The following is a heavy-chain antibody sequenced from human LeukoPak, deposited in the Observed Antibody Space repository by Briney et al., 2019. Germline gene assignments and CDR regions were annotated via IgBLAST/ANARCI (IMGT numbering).Heavy chain of an antibody. CDR1: GFTFSSYW. J-gene: IGHJ3*02. D-gene: IGHD3-22*01. V-gene: IGHV3-74*01. CDR3: ARGRYYDSSGHGAFDI. CDR2: INTDGSTT. Sequence: QPGGSLRLSCAASGFTFSSYWMHWVRQAPGKGLVWVSRINTDGSTTNYADSVKGRFTISRDNAKNTLYLQMNSLRAEDAAVYYCARGRYYDSSGHGAFDIWGQGTMVTVSS.